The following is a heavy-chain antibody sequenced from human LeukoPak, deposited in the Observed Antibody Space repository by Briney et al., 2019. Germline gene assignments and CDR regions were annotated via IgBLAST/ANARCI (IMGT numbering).Heavy chain of an antibody. CDR3: AKEAGSGWYGRKDY. J-gene: IGHJ4*02. Sequence: GGSLRLSCAASGFTFNNYAMNWVRQAPGKGLEWVSSISGGGETTYYADSAKGRFTISRDNSQNTLYLQMNSLRAEDTAVYYCAKEAGSGWYGRKDYWGQGTLVTVSS. D-gene: IGHD6-19*01. CDR1: GFTFNNYA. V-gene: IGHV3-23*01. CDR2: ISGGGETT.